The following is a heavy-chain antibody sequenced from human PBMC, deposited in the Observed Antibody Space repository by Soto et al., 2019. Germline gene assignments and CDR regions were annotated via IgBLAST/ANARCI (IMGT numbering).Heavy chain of an antibody. V-gene: IGHV4-59*01. CDR1: GGSISSYY. J-gene: IGHJ4*02. Sequence: TSETLSLTCTVSGGSISSYYWSWIRQPPGKGLEWIGYIYYSGSTNYNPSLKSRVTISVDTSKNQFSLKLSSVTAADTAVYYCASYGYCSSTSCYSSYPVDYWGQGTLVTVSS. D-gene: IGHD2-2*03. CDR2: IYYSGST. CDR3: ASYGYCSSTSCYSSYPVDY.